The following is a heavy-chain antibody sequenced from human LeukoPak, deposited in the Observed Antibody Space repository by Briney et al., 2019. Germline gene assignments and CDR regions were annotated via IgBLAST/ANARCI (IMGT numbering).Heavy chain of an antibody. V-gene: IGHV4-59*01. Sequence: SETLSLTCTVSGGSISSYYWSWVRQPPGKGLEWSGYIYYSGSTNYNPSLKSRVTISVDPSKNQFSLKLSSVTAADTAVYYCARAAYYYADAFDIWGQGTMVTVSS. CDR1: GGSISSYY. J-gene: IGHJ3*02. D-gene: IGHD3-10*01. CDR3: ARAAYYYADAFDI. CDR2: IYYSGST.